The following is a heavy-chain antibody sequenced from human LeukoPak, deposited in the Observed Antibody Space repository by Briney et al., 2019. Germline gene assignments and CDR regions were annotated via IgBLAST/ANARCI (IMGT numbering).Heavy chain of an antibody. CDR2: ISSSSSNI. Sequence: GGSLRLSCAASGFTFSSYSMNWVRQAPGKGLEWVSSISSSSSNIYYADSVKGRFTISRDNAKNSLYLQMNSLRVDDTAVYYCVRDYRGGWNDYWGQGTQVTVSS. D-gene: IGHD1-26*01. CDR3: VRDYRGGWNDY. J-gene: IGHJ4*02. CDR1: GFTFSSYS. V-gene: IGHV3-21*01.